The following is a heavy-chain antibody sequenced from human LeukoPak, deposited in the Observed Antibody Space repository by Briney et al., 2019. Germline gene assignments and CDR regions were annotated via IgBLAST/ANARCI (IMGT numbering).Heavy chain of an antibody. CDR2: ISAYNGNT. Sequence: ASVKVSCKASGYTFTNYGISWVRQAPGQGLEWMGWISAYNGNTNYAQKLQGRVTMTTDTSTSTAYMELRSLRSDDTAVYYCARVGETDYYYYMDVWGKGTTVTVSS. D-gene: IGHD3-10*01. CDR3: ARVGETDYYYYMDV. CDR1: GYTFTNYG. V-gene: IGHV1-18*01. J-gene: IGHJ6*03.